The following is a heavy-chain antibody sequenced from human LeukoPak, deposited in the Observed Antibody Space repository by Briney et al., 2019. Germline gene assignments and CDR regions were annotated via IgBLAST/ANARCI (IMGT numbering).Heavy chain of an antibody. J-gene: IGHJ3*02. CDR2: ITGNGGET. CDR1: GFTFISYS. V-gene: IGHV3-64*02. D-gene: IGHD1-14*01. CDR3: ARERYVPGSDAFDI. Sequence: GGSLRLSCAASGFTSGFTFISYSMHWVRQAPGKGLEYVSGITGNGGETYYADSIKDRFTIYRDNSKNTLYLQMGSLRAEDMAMYYCARERYVPGSDAFDIWGQGTMVTVSS.